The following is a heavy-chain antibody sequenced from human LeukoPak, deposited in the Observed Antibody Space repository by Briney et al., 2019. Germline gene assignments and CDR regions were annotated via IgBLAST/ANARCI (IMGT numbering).Heavy chain of an antibody. V-gene: IGHV3-33*01. D-gene: IGHD5-18*01. CDR2: IWYDGSNK. CDR1: GFTFSSYG. Sequence: GRSLRLSCAASGFTFSSYGMHWVRQAPGKGLEWVAVIWYDGSNKYYADSVKGRLTISRDNSKNTLYLQMNSLRAEDTAVYYCARDPGQLDYYYGMDVWGKGTTVTVSS. J-gene: IGHJ6*04. CDR3: ARDPGQLDYYYGMDV.